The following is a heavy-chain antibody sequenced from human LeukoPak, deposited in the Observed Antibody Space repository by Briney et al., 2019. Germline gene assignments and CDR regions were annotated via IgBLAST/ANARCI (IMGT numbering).Heavy chain of an antibody. CDR1: GYTLTELS. CDR3: ATSGRAARAYYFDY. V-gene: IGHV1-24*01. Sequence: ASVKVSCKVPGYTLTELSMHWVRQAPGKGLEWMGGFDPEDGETIYAQKFQGRVTMTEDTSTDTAYMELSSLRSEDTAVYYCATSGRAARAYYFDYWGQGTLVTVSS. D-gene: IGHD6-6*01. CDR2: FDPEDGET. J-gene: IGHJ4*02.